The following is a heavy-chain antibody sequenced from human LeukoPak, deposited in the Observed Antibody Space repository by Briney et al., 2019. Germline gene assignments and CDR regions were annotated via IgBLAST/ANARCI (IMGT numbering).Heavy chain of an antibody. V-gene: IGHV4-59*08. Sequence: PSETLSLTCIVSGGSISSYYWSWLRQPPGKGLEWIGYIYYGESTNYNPSLKSRGTISVDTSKNEFSLKLSSVTAADTAVYYCAGGSGPDYFDYWGQGTLVTVST. CDR2: IYYGEST. J-gene: IGHJ4*02. CDR1: GGSISSYY. D-gene: IGHD1-14*01. CDR3: AGGSGPDYFDY.